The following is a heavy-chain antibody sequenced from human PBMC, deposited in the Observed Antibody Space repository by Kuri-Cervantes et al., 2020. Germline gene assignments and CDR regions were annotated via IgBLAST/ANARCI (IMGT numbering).Heavy chain of an antibody. Sequence: GGSLRLSCAASGFTFSSYGMHWVRQAPGKGLEWVAVIWYDGSNKYYADSVKGRFTISRDNAKNTLYLQMNSLRAEDTAVYYCASTKRGSNAFDVWGQGTMVTVSS. CDR1: GFTFSSYG. J-gene: IGHJ3*01. D-gene: IGHD2-8*01. CDR2: IWYDGSNK. V-gene: IGHV3-33*03. CDR3: ASTKRGSNAFDV.